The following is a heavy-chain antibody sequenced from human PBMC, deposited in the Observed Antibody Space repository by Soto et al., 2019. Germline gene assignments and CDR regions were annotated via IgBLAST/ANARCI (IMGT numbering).Heavy chain of an antibody. Sequence: GALRLSCAASGFTFSSFSMDWVRHAPGQGLEWDSSTSSRGTYVYYADSVKGRFTVSKDNANNVLFLQMNSLRAEDTAVYYCARQVPYSSHRMDVWGQGTTVTVS. V-gene: IGHV3-21*06. CDR2: TSSRGTYV. CDR3: ARQVPYSSHRMDV. D-gene: IGHD3-22*01. J-gene: IGHJ6*02. CDR1: GFTFSSFS.